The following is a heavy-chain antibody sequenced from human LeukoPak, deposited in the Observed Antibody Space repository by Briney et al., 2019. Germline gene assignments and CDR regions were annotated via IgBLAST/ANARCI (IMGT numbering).Heavy chain of an antibody. CDR2: INPKSGGT. J-gene: IGHJ4*02. V-gene: IGHV1-2*06. CDR1: GYTFTGYY. Sequence: GASVKVSCKASGYTFTGYYMHWVRQAPGQGLEWMGRINPKSGGTNYVQKFQGRVTMTRDTSISTAYMELSRLRSGDTAVYYCARDLGEMATQKPPTYDYWGQGTLVTVSS. CDR3: ARDLGEMATQKPPTYDY. D-gene: IGHD5-24*01.